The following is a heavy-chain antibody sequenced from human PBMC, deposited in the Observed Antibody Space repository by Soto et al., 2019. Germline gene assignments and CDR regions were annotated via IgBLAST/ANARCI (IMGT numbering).Heavy chain of an antibody. CDR3: ARLPGSDYSDPHDY. CDR1: GGSFTGYH. CDR2: INHSGSS. V-gene: IGHV4-34*04. J-gene: IGHJ4*02. D-gene: IGHD4-17*01. Sequence: QVQLQQWGAGLLKPSETLSLTCAVFGGSFTGYHWNWIRQAPGKGLEWIGEINHSGSSNNPSLKVRATRSVDMSQNQFSLKLTSVTAADTAVYYCARLPGSDYSDPHDYWGQGTVVTVSS.